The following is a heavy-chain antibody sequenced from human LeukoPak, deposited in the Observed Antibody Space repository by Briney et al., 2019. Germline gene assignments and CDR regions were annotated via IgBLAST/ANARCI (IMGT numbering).Heavy chain of an antibody. J-gene: IGHJ4*02. CDR2: ISYDGSNK. D-gene: IGHD3-22*01. Sequence: AGGSLRLSCAASGFTFSSYAMHWVRQAPGKGLEGVAVISYDGSNKYYADSVKGRFTISRDNSKNTLYLQMNSLSAEDTAVYYCARGPSSGYSPDDYWGQGTLVTVSS. CDR1: GFTFSSYA. CDR3: ARGPSSGYSPDDY. V-gene: IGHV3-30-3*01.